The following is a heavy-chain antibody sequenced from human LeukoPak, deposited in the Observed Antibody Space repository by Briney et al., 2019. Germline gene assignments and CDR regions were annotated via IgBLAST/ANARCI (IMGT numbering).Heavy chain of an antibody. CDR1: GFTFSSYS. V-gene: IGHV3-30*02. Sequence: GGSLRLSCAASGFTFSSYSMKWVRQAPGRGLEWVAFIRYDASNKYYGDSVKGRFIISRDNSKNTLYLQMNSLRAEDTAVYHCAKRHCSSTSCFPYYLDNWGQGTLVPVSS. D-gene: IGHD2-2*01. CDR2: IRYDASNK. J-gene: IGHJ4*02. CDR3: AKRHCSSTSCFPYYLDN.